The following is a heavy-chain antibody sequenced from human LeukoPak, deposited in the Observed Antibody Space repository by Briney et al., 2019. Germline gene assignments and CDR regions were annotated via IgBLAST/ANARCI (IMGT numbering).Heavy chain of an antibody. V-gene: IGHV3-33*01. CDR3: ARDPPLGSGWSTVPSGFDY. Sequence: GGSLRLSCAASGFTFSSYGMHWVRQAPGKGLEWVAVIWYDGSNKYYADSVKGRFTISRDNSKNTLYLQMNSLRAEDTAVYYCARDPPLGSGWSTVPSGFDYWGQGTLVTVSS. CDR2: IWYDGSNK. CDR1: GFTFSSYG. D-gene: IGHD6-19*01. J-gene: IGHJ4*02.